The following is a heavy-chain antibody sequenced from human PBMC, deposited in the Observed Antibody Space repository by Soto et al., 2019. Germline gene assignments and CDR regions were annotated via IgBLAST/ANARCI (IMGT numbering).Heavy chain of an antibody. V-gene: IGHV4-30-2*01. D-gene: IGHD4-4*01. CDR2: VFHSETT. CDR3: ARGGQQFLDY. CDR1: GASISSGGYS. Sequence: LSLTCAVSGASISSGGYSWSWIRQPPGRGLGWIGYVFHSETTYYNPSLKSRVTMSVDSSKNQFSLKLTSVTAADTAVYYCARGGQQFLDYWGQGTLVTVSS. J-gene: IGHJ4*02.